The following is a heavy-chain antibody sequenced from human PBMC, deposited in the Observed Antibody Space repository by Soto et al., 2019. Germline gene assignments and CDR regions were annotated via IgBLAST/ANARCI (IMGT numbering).Heavy chain of an antibody. CDR3: ARRWGEGRVDS. V-gene: IGHV4-4*02. D-gene: IGHD3-10*01. J-gene: IGHJ4*02. CDR2: IYHSGST. Sequence: QVQLQESGPGLVKPSGTLSLTCAVSGGSISSSNWWSWVRQPPGKGLEWIGEIYHSGSTNYNPSLESRVAISVEKSRNRFSLNLSSVTAADTAVYYCARRWGEGRVDSWGQGPLVTVSS. CDR1: GGSISSSNW.